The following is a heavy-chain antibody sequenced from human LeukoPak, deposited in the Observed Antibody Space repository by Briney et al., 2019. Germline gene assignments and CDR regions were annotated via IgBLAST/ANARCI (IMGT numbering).Heavy chain of an antibody. CDR1: GFTFSDYT. Sequence: KTGGSLRLSCAASGFTFSDYTLSWVRQAPGKGLEWVSYISSSGSTIYHADSVKGRFTISRDNAKNSLYLQMNSLRAEDTAVYYCARVGLWFGEFPFDYWGQGTLVTVSS. V-gene: IGHV3-11*01. J-gene: IGHJ4*02. CDR3: ARVGLWFGEFPFDY. CDR2: ISSSGSTI. D-gene: IGHD3-10*01.